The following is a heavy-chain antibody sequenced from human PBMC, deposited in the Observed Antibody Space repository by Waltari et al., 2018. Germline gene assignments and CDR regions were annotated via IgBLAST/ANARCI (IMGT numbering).Heavy chain of an antibody. Sequence: QVQLVESGGGVVQPGRSLRLSCAASGFTFSSYGMHWVRQAPGKGLEWVAVIWYDGSNKYYAESVKGRFTISRDNSKNTLYLQMNSLRAEDTAVYYCARDPRYNWNDGDRAFYAFDIWGQGTMVTVSS. D-gene: IGHD1-1*01. CDR3: ARDPRYNWNDGDRAFYAFDI. CDR1: GFTFSSYG. J-gene: IGHJ3*02. CDR2: IWYDGSNK. V-gene: IGHV3-33*01.